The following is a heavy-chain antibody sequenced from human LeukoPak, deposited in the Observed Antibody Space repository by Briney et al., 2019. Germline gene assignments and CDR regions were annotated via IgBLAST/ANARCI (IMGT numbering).Heavy chain of an antibody. Sequence: SETLSLTCTVSGGSISSSSYYWGWIRQPPGKGLEWIGSIYCSGSTYYNPSLKSRVTISVDTSKNQFSLKLSSVTAADTAVYYCARHTPTGQYYYGSGRKLDPWGQGTLVTVSS. CDR3: ARHTPTGQYYYGSGRKLDP. V-gene: IGHV4-39*01. CDR1: GGSISSSSYY. CDR2: IYCSGST. J-gene: IGHJ5*02. D-gene: IGHD3-10*01.